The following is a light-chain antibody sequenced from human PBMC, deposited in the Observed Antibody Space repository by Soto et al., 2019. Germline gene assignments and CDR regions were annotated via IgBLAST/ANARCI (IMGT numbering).Light chain of an antibody. V-gene: IGLV2-14*01. Sequence: QSVLTQPASVSGSPGQSITISCTGTSSDLGGYNFVSWYQHHPGKAPKLMIYQVSNRPSGVSNHFSGSKSGNTASLTISGLQAEDEADYYCCSYTSSSPYVFGTGTKVTVL. CDR3: CSYTSSSPYV. J-gene: IGLJ1*01. CDR1: SSDLGGYNF. CDR2: QVS.